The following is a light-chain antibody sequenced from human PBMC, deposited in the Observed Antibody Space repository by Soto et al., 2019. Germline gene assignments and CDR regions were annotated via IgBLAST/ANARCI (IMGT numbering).Light chain of an antibody. CDR3: MQSQQSPPT. Sequence: DIVMTQSPLSLPVTPGEPASISCGSSQSLLQSNGYNYLDWYLQKPGQSPQLLIYFGSYRASGVPDRFSGSGSGKDFTLKIRRVEAEDVGVYYCMQSQQSPPTFGQGTKVEI. V-gene: IGKV2-28*01. CDR1: QSLLQSNGYNY. J-gene: IGKJ1*01. CDR2: FGS.